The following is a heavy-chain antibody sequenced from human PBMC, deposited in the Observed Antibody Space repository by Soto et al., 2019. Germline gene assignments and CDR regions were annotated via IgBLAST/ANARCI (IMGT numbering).Heavy chain of an antibody. CDR1: GFSLSSTRVA. J-gene: IGHJ4*02. Sequence: QITLKESGPTLVKPTQTLTLTCTFSGFSLSSTRVAVGWIRQPPGKALEWLALIYWDDDKRYSPFLKSRLTIPXXTXKNQVVLTMTTMDPVDTATYYCAHSVVAGLGYYFDYWGQGTLVTVSS. CDR3: AHSVVAGLGYYFDY. V-gene: IGHV2-5*02. CDR2: IYWDDDK. D-gene: IGHD6-19*01.